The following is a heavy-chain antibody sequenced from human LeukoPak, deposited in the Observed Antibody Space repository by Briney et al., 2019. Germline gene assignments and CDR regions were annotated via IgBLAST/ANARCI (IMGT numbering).Heavy chain of an antibody. J-gene: IGHJ4*02. CDR3: ARPYDSSAFLPFDY. V-gene: IGHV1-2*06. CDR1: GYTFTGYY. CDR2: INPNSGGT. Sequence: GASVKVSCKASGYTFTGYYMHWVRQAPGQGLEWMGRINPNSGGTNYAQKFQGRVTMTRDTSISTAYMELSRLRSDDTAVYYCARPYDSSAFLPFDYWGQGTLATVSS. D-gene: IGHD3-22*01.